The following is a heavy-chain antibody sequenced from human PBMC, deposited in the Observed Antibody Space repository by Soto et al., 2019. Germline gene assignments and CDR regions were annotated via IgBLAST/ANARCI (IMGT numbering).Heavy chain of an antibody. J-gene: IGHJ5*02. Sequence: EVQLVETGGGLIQPGGSLRLSCEVTGFTVSSNYMSWVRQAPGKGLEWVSVIYGGCTTYSADSVKDRFTISRDDSKNTLYLQMTSLRAEDTAVYYCARAWWSASRWFDPWGQGTLVTVSS. CDR3: ARAWWSASRWFDP. V-gene: IGHV3-53*02. CDR1: GFTVSSNY. D-gene: IGHD6-6*01. CDR2: IYGGCTT.